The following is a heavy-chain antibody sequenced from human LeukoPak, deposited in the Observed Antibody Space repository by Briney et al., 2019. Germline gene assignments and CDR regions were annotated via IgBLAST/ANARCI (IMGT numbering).Heavy chain of an antibody. CDR2: INPNSGGT. V-gene: IGHV1-2*02. CDR3: VRDPPGYSYATDAFDI. J-gene: IGHJ3*02. CDR1: GYTFTGYY. D-gene: IGHD5-18*01. Sequence: ASVKVSCKASGYTFTGYYMHWVRQAPGQGLEWMGWINPNSGGTNYAQKFQGRVTMTRDTSISTAYMELSRLRSDDTAVYYCVRDPPGYSYATDAFDIWGQGTMVTVSS.